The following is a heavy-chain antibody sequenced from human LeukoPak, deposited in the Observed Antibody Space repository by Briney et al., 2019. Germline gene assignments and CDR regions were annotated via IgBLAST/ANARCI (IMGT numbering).Heavy chain of an antibody. Sequence: SLKVSCKASGGTFISYAISWVRQAPGQGLEWMGGIIPIFGTANYAQKFQGRVTITTDESTSTAYMELSSLRSEDTAVYYCARGIVPGWSGPTHYWGQGTLVTVSS. D-gene: IGHD3-3*01. J-gene: IGHJ4*02. CDR3: ARGIVPGWSGPTHY. V-gene: IGHV1-69*05. CDR1: GGTFISYA. CDR2: IIPIFGTA.